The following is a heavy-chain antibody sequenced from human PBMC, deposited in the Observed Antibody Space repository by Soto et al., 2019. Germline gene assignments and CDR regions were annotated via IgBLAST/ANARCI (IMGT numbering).Heavy chain of an antibody. J-gene: IGHJ6*02. CDR2: IYYSGST. CDR3: ARDRIVVGGSGSPYYYYYGMDV. CDR1: GGSISSSSYY. Sequence: SETLSLTCTVSGGSISSSSYYWGWIRQPPGKGLEWIGSIYYSGSTYYNPSLKSRVTISVDTSKNQFSLKLSSVTAADTAVYYCARDRIVVGGSGSPYYYYYGMDVWGQGTTVTVSS. V-gene: IGHV4-39*07. D-gene: IGHD3-10*01.